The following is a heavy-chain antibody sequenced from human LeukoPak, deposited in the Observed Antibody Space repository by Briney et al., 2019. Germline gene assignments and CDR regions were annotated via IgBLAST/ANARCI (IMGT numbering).Heavy chain of an antibody. V-gene: IGHV1-8*01. CDR2: MNPNSGNT. J-gene: IGHJ6*03. CDR1: GYTFTSYD. CDR3: ATTQNWNYYYYMDV. D-gene: IGHD1-1*01. Sequence: ASVKVSCKASGYTFTSYDINWVRQATGQGLEWMGWMNPNSGNTGYAQKFQGRVTMTRNTSISTAYMELSSLRSEDTAVYYCATTQNWNYYYYMDVWGKGTTVTVSS.